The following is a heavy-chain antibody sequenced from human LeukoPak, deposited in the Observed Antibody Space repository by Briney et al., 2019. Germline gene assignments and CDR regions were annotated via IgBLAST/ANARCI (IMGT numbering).Heavy chain of an antibody. CDR2: ISSSGSIT. CDR3: ARPGITAFDI. J-gene: IGHJ3*02. V-gene: IGHV3-48*01. Sequence: GGSLRLSCVASGFTLSSHNIDWVRQAPGKGLEWVSHISSSGSITYYGDSVKGRITISRDNAKNSVSLYMNSLRAEDSAVYYCARPGITAFDIWGQGTMVTVSS. D-gene: IGHD3-10*01. CDR1: GFTLSSHN.